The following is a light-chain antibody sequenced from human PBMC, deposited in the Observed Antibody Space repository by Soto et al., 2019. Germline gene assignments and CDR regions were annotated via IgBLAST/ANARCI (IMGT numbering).Light chain of an antibody. Sequence: QSALTQPRSVSGSPGQSVTISCTGTSSDVGGYKYVSWYQQHPGKVPKLIIFDVNHRPSGVPDRSSGSKSGNTASLTISGLLPEDDADYHYCSSAGSNILMFGGGTKLTVL. CDR1: SSDVGGYKY. J-gene: IGLJ3*02. CDR3: CSSAGSNILM. CDR2: DVN. V-gene: IGLV2-11*01.